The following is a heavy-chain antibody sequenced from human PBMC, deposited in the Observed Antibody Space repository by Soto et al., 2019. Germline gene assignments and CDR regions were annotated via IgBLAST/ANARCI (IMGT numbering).Heavy chain of an antibody. Sequence: EVQVLESGGDLVQPGGSLRLSCAASGFTFSNYAMTWVRQAPGKGLEWVSTISGSGDSIYYADSVKGRFTISRDNSKNTLYLQMNSLRADDWAVYYCSTGRQMVYWGQGTLVIVSS. CDR2: ISGSGDSI. CDR1: GFTFSNYA. CDR3: STGRQMVY. V-gene: IGHV3-23*01. J-gene: IGHJ4*02. D-gene: IGHD3-10*01.